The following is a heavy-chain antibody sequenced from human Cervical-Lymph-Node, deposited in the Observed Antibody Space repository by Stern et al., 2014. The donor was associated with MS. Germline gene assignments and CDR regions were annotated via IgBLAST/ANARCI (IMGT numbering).Heavy chain of an antibody. V-gene: IGHV4-59*01. J-gene: IGHJ4*02. CDR3: ARKSLSMDHYFDS. Sequence: QVQLQESGPGLVKPSETLSLTCTVSGAPISSYYWNWIRQPPGKGLEWIGNIYYTGTTNYNPSLKGRVAISLDTSKNQFSLILRSVSAADTAVYYCARKSLSMDHYFDSWGQGTLVTVSS. CDR1: GAPISSYY. D-gene: IGHD2-2*03. CDR2: IYYTGTT.